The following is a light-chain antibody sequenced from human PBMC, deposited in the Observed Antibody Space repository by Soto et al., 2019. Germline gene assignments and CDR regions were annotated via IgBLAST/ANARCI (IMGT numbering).Light chain of an antibody. CDR3: QQLNGDLYP. CDR1: QGISTY. CDR2: GAS. J-gene: IGKJ2*01. Sequence: DIQLTQSPSFLSASVGDRVTITCRASQGISTYLAWYLQRPGKAPKRLIYGASTLQSGVPSRFSGSGSGTEFTLTISSLQPEDFGTYYCQQLNGDLYPFGQGTKLEIK. V-gene: IGKV1-9*01.